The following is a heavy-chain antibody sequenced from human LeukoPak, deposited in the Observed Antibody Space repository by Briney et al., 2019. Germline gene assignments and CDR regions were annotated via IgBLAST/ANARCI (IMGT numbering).Heavy chain of an antibody. V-gene: IGHV3-7*03. J-gene: IGHJ4*02. CDR1: GFTFSTYW. Sequence: GGSLRLSCAASGFTFSTYWMSWVRQTPGKGLEWVANIRPDGSDKYYVGSVKGRFTISRDNARNSLYLQMNSLRAEDTAVYYCARARSYCFEYWGQGTLVTVSS. CDR3: ARARSYCFEY. CDR2: IRPDGSDK.